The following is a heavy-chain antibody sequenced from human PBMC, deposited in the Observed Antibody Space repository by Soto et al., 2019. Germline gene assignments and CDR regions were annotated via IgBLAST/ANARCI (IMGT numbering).Heavy chain of an antibody. J-gene: IGHJ5*02. D-gene: IGHD6-6*01. CDR1: GGTFSSYA. CDR3: ARDPYSSSSNWFDP. CDR2: IIPIFGTA. V-gene: IGHV1-69*13. Sequence: SVKFSCKASGGTFSSYAISWVRQAPGQGLEWMGGIIPIFGTANYAQKFQGRVTITADESTSTAYMELSSLRSEDTAVYYCARDPYSSSSNWFDPWGQGTLVTVSS.